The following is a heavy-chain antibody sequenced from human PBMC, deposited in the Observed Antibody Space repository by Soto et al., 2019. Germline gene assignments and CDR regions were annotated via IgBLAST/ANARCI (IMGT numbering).Heavy chain of an antibody. CDR1: GFTFSSYG. Sequence: QVQLVESGGGVVQPGRSLRLSCAASGFTFSSYGMHWVRQAPGKGLEWVAVIWYDGSNKYYADSVKGRFTISKDNSKNTRDLKMNSLRAEDTAVDYCARWGIAAGDYWGQGTLVTVSS. CDR2: IWYDGSNK. J-gene: IGHJ4*02. CDR3: ARWGIAAGDY. D-gene: IGHD6-13*01. V-gene: IGHV3-33*01.